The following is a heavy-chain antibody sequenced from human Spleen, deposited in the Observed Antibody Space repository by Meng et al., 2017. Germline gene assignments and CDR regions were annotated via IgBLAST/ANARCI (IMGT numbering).Heavy chain of an antibody. J-gene: IGHJ4*02. Sequence: QAPLVQSGAELKKPGASVKVSCKTSGYTFTAYYIPWVRLAPGQGLEWMGRIDPNSGGTSYTQRFQGRVTMTSDTSISTAYMELSKLTSDDTAVYYCARLRGDEDYWGQGTLVTVSS. CDR3: ARLRGDEDY. CDR2: IDPNSGGT. CDR1: GYTFTAYY. D-gene: IGHD2-21*02. V-gene: IGHV1-2*06.